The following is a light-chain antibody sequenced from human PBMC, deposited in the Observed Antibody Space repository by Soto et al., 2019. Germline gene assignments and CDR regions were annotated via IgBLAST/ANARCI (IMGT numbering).Light chain of an antibody. J-gene: IGKJ4*01. CDR3: QQFHIWPLS. CDR2: RAS. CDR1: QSVSSN. V-gene: IGKV3-15*01. Sequence: EIVMTQSPATLSVSPGERVTLSCWASQSVSSNLAWYQHAPGQAPRLLIYRASARATGVPARFSGGGSDTEFTLTISSLQSEDSAVYYCQQFHIWPLSFGGGTKVEIK.